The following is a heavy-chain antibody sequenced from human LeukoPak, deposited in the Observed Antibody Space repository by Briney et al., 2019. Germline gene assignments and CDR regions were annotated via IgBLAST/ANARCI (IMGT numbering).Heavy chain of an antibody. CDR3: TADLPPPRGYDYPFGY. Sequence: PGGSLRLSCAASGFTFANAWMSWVRQAPGKGLECVGRIKSKTDGETTDYAAPVKGRFTISRDDSKNMLYLQMNSLKSEDTAVYYCTADLPPPRGYDYPFGYWGQGSLVTVSS. CDR1: GFTFANAW. J-gene: IGHJ4*02. V-gene: IGHV3-15*01. CDR2: IKSKTDGETT. D-gene: IGHD5-12*01.